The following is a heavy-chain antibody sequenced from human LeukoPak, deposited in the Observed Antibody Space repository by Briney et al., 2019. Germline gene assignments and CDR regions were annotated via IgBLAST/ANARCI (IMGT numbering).Heavy chain of an antibody. Sequence: SETLSLTCTVSGGSISSSSYYWGWIRQPPGKGLEWIGSIYYSGSTYYNPSLKSRVTISVDTSKNQFSLKLSSVTAADTAVYYCARDRPYSSSYLNYYFDYWGQGTLVTVSS. CDR3: ARDRPYSSSYLNYYFDY. J-gene: IGHJ4*02. CDR2: IYYSGST. V-gene: IGHV4-39*07. D-gene: IGHD6-13*01. CDR1: GGSISSSSYY.